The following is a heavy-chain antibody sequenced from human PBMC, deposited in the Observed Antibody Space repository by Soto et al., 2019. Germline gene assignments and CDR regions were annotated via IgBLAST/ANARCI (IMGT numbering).Heavy chain of an antibody. CDR1: GGTFSTYT. D-gene: IGHD3-22*01. Sequence: GASVKVSCKASGGTFSTYTMSWVRQAPGQGLEWMGGIIPMFGTTTYAENFQGRVTITADESTSTAYMELTSLRSEDTAVYYCTRDLYYFDSSAYYGHNWFDPWGQGTRVTSPQ. J-gene: IGHJ5*02. CDR2: IIPMFGTT. CDR3: TRDLYYFDSSAYYGHNWFDP. V-gene: IGHV1-69*13.